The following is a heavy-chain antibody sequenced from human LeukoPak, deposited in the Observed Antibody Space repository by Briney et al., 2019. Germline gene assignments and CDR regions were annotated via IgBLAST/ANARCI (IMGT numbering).Heavy chain of an antibody. CDR1: GYTFTGYY. Sequence: ASVKVSCKASGYTFTGYYMHWVRQAPGQGLEWMGWINPNSGGTNYAQKFQGRVTMTRDTSICTAYMELSRLRSDDTAVYYCARVVVVAALYNWFDPWGQGTLVTVSS. CDR3: ARVVVVAALYNWFDP. J-gene: IGHJ5*02. CDR2: INPNSGGT. D-gene: IGHD2-15*01. V-gene: IGHV1-2*02.